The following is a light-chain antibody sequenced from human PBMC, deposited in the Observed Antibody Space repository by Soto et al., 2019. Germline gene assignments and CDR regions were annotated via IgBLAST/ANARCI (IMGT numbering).Light chain of an antibody. J-gene: IGLJ2*01. Sequence: QLVLTQPPSASGTPGQRVTISCSGSSSNIGSNTVHWYQQLPGTTPKLLIYSNNPRPSGVPARFSGSKSGTSASLAISWLQSEDEADYYCAAWDDSLNGVVFGGGTKLTVL. V-gene: IGLV1-44*01. CDR1: SSNIGSNT. CDR3: AAWDDSLNGVV. CDR2: SNN.